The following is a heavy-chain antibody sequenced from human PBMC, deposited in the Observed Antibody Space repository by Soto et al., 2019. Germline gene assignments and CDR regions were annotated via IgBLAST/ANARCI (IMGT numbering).Heavy chain of an antibody. CDR3: ARDMRHDYASGRLDY. Sequence: QVELVESGGGVVQPGASLRLSCVASGFTFSDFPLHWVRRATGKGLEWVAVISYDGNDESYSDSVKGRFTISRDNSKTTVYLQMNSLRADDMAVYHCARDMRHDYASGRLDYLGQGTLVTVSS. CDR2: ISYDGNDE. CDR1: GFTFSDFP. D-gene: IGHD3-10*01. J-gene: IGHJ4*02. V-gene: IGHV3-30-3*01.